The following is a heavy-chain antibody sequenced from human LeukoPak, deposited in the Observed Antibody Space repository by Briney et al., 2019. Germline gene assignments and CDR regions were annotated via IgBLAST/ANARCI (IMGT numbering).Heavy chain of an antibody. D-gene: IGHD1-26*01. Sequence: GGSLRLSCAASGFTFSSYWMTWVRQAPGKGLEWVASIEDDGSRKNYGDSVKGRFTISRDNAENSLYLQMNILRVEDTAVYFCARDIPRGATHLDYWGQGALVTVSA. V-gene: IGHV3-7*01. J-gene: IGHJ4*02. CDR1: GFTFSSYW. CDR2: IEDDGSRK. CDR3: ARDIPRGATHLDY.